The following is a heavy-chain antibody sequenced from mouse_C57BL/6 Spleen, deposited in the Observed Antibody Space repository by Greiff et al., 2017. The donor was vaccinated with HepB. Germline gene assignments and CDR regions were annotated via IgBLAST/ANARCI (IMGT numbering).Heavy chain of an antibody. CDR2: ISNLAYSI. J-gene: IGHJ4*01. Sequence: EVMLVESGGGLVQPGGSLKLSCAASGFTFSDYGMAWVRQAPRKGPEWVAFISNLAYSIYYADTVTGRFTISRENAKNTLYLEMSSLRSEDTAMYYCARPLDGYYGAMDYWGQGTSVTVSS. CDR3: ARPLDGYYGAMDY. CDR1: GFTFSDYG. V-gene: IGHV5-15*01. D-gene: IGHD2-3*01.